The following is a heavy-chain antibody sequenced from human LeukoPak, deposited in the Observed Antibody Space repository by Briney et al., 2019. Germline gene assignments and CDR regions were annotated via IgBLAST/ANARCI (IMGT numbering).Heavy chain of an antibody. CDR3: ARTLAAAGYYYYYGMDV. V-gene: IGHV3-13*04. D-gene: IGHD6-13*01. CDR2: IGTAGDT. J-gene: IGHJ6*02. Sequence: PGGSLRLSCAASGFTFSSYDMHWVRHATGKGLEWVSAIGTAGDTYYPGSVKGRFTISRENAKNSLYLQMNSLRAGDTAVYYCARTLAAAGYYYYYGMDVWGQGTTVTVSS. CDR1: GFTFSSYD.